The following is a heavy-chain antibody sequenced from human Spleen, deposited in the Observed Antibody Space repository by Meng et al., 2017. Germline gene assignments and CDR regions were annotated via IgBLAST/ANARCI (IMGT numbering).Heavy chain of an antibody. CDR1: GFTFGGSW. J-gene: IGHJ4*02. CDR3: ARAGNYAFLY. CDR2: VNPDGSQK. V-gene: IGHV3-7*04. D-gene: IGHD4-11*01. Sequence: GGSLRLSCVVSGFTFGGSWMNWVRQAPGKGLEWVAGVNPDGSQKYYVDSVKGRFTISRDNAKDSLYLQMNSLSDDDTAVYYCARAGNYAFLYWGQGTLVTVSS.